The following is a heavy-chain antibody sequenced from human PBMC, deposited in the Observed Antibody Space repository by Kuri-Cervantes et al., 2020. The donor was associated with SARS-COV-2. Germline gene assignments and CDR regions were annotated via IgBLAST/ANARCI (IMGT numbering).Heavy chain of an antibody. CDR1: GESFSGYY. CDR3: ARALYLVDY. V-gene: IGHV4-34*01. J-gene: IGHJ4*02. Sequence: SQTLSLTCAFYGESFSGYYWNWIRQSPGKGLEWIGEVNHRGSTNYNPSLKSRVTISVDTSSKQFSLHLGSVTAADTAVYYCARALYLVDYWGQGTLVTVSS. CDR2: VNHRGST. D-gene: IGHD2-8*01.